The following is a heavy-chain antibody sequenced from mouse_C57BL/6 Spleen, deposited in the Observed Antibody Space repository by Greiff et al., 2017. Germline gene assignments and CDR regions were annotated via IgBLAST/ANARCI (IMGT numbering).Heavy chain of an antibody. J-gene: IGHJ2*01. CDR1: GYAFSSSW. CDR2: IYPGDGDT. V-gene: IGHV1-82*01. D-gene: IGHD1-1*01. CDR3: AWDCGSSYVGY. Sequence: QVQLQQSGPELVKPGASVKISCKASGYAFSSSWMNWVKQRPGKGLEWIGRIYPGDGDTNYNGKFKGKATLTADKSSSTAYMQLSSLTSEDSAVYFCAWDCGSSYVGYWGQGTTLTVSS.